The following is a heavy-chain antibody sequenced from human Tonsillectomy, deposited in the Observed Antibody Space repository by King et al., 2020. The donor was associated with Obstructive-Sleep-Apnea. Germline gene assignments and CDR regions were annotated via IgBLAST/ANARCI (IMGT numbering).Heavy chain of an antibody. CDR3: VALSSGNYY. CDR1: GYRFTSHW. Sequence: VQLVESGAEVRKPGESLKISCRDSGYRFTSHWIGWVRQMPGKGLEWMGVIFPGDSETRYSPSFQGQGHVSISGDKSTAYLQWSSLKASDTAMYYCVALSSGNYYWGQGTLVTVSA. D-gene: IGHD2/OR15-2a*01. J-gene: IGHJ4*02. V-gene: IGHV5-51*01. CDR2: IFPGDSET.